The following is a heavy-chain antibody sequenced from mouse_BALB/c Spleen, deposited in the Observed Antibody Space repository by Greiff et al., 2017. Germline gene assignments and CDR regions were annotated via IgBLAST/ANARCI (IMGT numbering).Heavy chain of an antibody. D-gene: IGHD2-1*01. CDR2: ISSGGST. CDR3: ARGNGNYVDYFDY. Sequence: EVMLVESGGGLVKPGGSLKLSCAASGFTFSSYAMSWVRQTPEKRLEWVASISSGGSTYYPDSVKGRFTISRDNARNILYLQMSSLRSEDTAMYYCARGNGNYVDYFDYWGQGTTLTVSS. V-gene: IGHV5-6-5*01. J-gene: IGHJ2*01. CDR1: GFTFSSYA.